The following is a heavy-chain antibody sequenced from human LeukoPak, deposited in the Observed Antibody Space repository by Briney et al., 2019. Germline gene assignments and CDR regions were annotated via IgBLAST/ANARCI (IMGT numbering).Heavy chain of an antibody. J-gene: IGHJ4*02. D-gene: IGHD3-22*01. CDR2: ISYDGTNK. CDR3: ARGGLASSGYYLIDY. V-gene: IGHV3-30*04. CDR1: GFTFSNYA. Sequence: GGSLRLSCAASGFTFSNYAIHWVRQAPGKGLEWVSVISYDGTNKYYADSVKGRFTISRDNSKNTLYLQMNSLRAEDTAVYYCARGGLASSGYYLIDYWGQGTLVTVSS.